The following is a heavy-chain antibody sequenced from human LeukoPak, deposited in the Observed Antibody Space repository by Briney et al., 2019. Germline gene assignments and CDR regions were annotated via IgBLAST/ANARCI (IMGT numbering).Heavy chain of an antibody. V-gene: IGHV1-2*02. J-gene: IGHJ2*01. D-gene: IGHD3-22*01. CDR1: GYTFTGYY. Sequence: ASVKVSCKASGYTFTGYYMHWVRQAPGQGLEWMGWINPNSGGTNYAQKFQGRVTMTRDTSISTAYMELSRLRSDDTAVYYCVTYYYDSSGYYMDWYFDLWGRGTLVTVSS. CDR3: VTYYYDSSGYYMDWYFDL. CDR2: INPNSGGT.